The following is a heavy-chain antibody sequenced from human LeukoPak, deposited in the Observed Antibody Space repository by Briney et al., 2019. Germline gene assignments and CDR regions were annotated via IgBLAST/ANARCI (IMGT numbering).Heavy chain of an antibody. CDR1: GGSISSSSYY. CDR2: IYYSGST. V-gene: IGHV4-39*01. D-gene: IGHD5-18*01. CDR3: ARQYTLDAFDI. J-gene: IGHJ3*02. Sequence: PSETLSLTCTVSGGSISSSSYYWGWIRQPPGKGPEWIGSIYYSGSTYYNPSLKSRVTISVDTSKNQFSLKLSSVTAADTAVYYCARQYTLDAFDIWGQGTMVTVSS.